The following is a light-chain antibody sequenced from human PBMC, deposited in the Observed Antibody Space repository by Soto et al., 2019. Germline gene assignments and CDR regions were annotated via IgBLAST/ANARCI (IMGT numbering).Light chain of an antibody. CDR3: QQYGRSPPFT. V-gene: IGKV3-20*01. J-gene: IGKJ2*01. CDR2: GAS. CDR1: QSVSSTY. Sequence: EIVLTQSPGTLSLSPGERATLSCRASQSVSSTYLAWYQQKPGQAPRLLMYGASNRATGIPDRFSGSGSGTDFTLTINRLEPEDFAVYFCQQYGRSPPFTFGQGTKVVIK.